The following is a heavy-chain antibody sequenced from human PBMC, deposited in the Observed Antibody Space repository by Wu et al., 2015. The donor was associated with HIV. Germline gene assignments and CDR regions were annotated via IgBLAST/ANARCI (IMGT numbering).Heavy chain of an antibody. CDR3: ARDWRFRGVFDDLYMDV. CDR1: GYSFTDYY. J-gene: IGHJ6*03. D-gene: IGHD3-9*01. CDR2: INPDSGDT. V-gene: IGHV1-2*02. Sequence: VQLEQSGAQIQKSGASVTVSCKTSGYSFTDYYIHWVRQAPGQGLQWMGYINPDSGDTKYSQNFKGSVTMTRDTSLNTVYMVLTRPRLNDTAKYYRARDWRFRGVFDDLYMDVWGNGTTVVVSS.